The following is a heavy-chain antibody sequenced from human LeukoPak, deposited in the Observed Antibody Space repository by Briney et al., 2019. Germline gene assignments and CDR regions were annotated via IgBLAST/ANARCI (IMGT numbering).Heavy chain of an antibody. J-gene: IGHJ4*02. CDR3: ATKRPELRFLEWLLFC. Sequence: ASVKVSCKASGYTFTGYYMHWVRQAPGQGLEWMGWINPNSGGTNYAQKFQGRVTMTRDTSISTAYMELSRLRSDDTAVYYCATKRPELRFLEWLLFCWGQGTLVTVSS. CDR2: INPNSGGT. V-gene: IGHV1-2*02. D-gene: IGHD3-3*01. CDR1: GYTFTGYY.